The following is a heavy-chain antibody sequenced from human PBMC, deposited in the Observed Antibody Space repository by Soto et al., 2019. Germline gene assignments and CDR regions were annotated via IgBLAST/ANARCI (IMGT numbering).Heavy chain of an antibody. CDR1: GFTFSSYA. CDR3: AKGTGSDNWYFDL. J-gene: IGHJ2*01. Sequence: GESLKISCAASGFTFSSYAMSWVRQAPGKGLEWVSAISGSGGSTYYADSVKGRFTISRDNSKNTLYLQMNSLRAEDTAVYYCAKGTGSDNWYFDLWGRGTLVTVSS. V-gene: IGHV3-23*01. D-gene: IGHD7-27*01. CDR2: ISGSGGST.